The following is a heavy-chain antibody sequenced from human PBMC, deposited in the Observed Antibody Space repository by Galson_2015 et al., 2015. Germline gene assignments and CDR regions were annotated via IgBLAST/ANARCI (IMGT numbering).Heavy chain of an antibody. CDR1: GLSFSDYY. Sequence: SLRLSCAASGLSFSDYYMSWIRQAPGKGLEWVSYIDSTGSTGSTIYYADSVKGRFTISRDNAKNSLYLQMNSLRAEDTAVYYCARDPGFSTGWFDYWGQGTLVTVSS. V-gene: IGHV3-11*01. D-gene: IGHD6-19*01. J-gene: IGHJ5*01. CDR3: ARDPGFSTGWFDY. CDR2: IDSTGSTGSTI.